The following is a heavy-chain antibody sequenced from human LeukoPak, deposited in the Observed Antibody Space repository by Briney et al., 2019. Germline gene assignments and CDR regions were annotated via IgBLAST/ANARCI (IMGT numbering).Heavy chain of an antibody. Sequence: GGSLRLSCAASGFTFSSYSMNWVRQAPGKGLEWGSSISSTSSYIHYADSVKGRFTISRDNAKNSLYLQMNSLRAEDTAVYYCARMGYSSSLPDYWGQGTLVTVSS. CDR3: ARMGYSSSLPDY. V-gene: IGHV3-21*01. CDR1: GFTFSSYS. CDR2: ISSTSSYI. J-gene: IGHJ4*02. D-gene: IGHD6-6*01.